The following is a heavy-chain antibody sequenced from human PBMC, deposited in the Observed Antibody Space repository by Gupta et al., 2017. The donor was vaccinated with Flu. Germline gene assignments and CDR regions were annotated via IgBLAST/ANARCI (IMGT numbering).Heavy chain of an antibody. J-gene: IGHJ4*02. CDR2: IRTSGSTV. CDR1: GLRLSYHD. V-gene: IGHV3-48*03. Sequence: QMEESGGGLVQPGGSLRLSCGASGLRLSYHDVNWVRQTPGKGLEWLSSIRTSGSTVNYADSVKGRFTISRDNAENSVHLQMTSLRAEDTGVYYCVRLFYFNSCFDYWGQGTLVTVSS. D-gene: IGHD3-10*01. CDR3: VRLFYFNSCFDY.